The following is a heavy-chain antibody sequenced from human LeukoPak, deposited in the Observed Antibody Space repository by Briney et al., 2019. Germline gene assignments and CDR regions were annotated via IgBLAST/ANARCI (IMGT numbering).Heavy chain of an antibody. CDR2: ISWNSGNI. CDR1: GFTFDDYA. V-gene: IGHV3-9*01. J-gene: IGHJ3*02. Sequence: GGSLRLSCAASGFTFDDYAMHWVRQAPGKGLEWVSGISWNSGNIGYADSVKGRFTISRDNAKNSLYLQMNSLRAEDTALYYCAKANSGDNPVVKDAFDIWGQGTMVTVSS. D-gene: IGHD2-21*01. CDR3: AKANSGDNPVVKDAFDI.